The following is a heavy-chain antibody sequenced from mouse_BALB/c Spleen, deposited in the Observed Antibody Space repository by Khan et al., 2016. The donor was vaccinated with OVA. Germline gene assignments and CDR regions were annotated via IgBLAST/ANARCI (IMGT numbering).Heavy chain of an antibody. V-gene: IGHV1-7*01. J-gene: IGHJ2*01. Sequence: QMQLKESGAELAKPGASVKMSCKASGYTFTSYWMHWVKQRPGQGLEWIGYINPSAGYTDYNQKFKDKATLTADKSSSTAYMQLNSLTSEDSAVYYCARDRIDYWGQGTTLTVSS. CDR3: ARDRIDY. CDR1: GYTFTSYW. CDR2: INPSAGYT.